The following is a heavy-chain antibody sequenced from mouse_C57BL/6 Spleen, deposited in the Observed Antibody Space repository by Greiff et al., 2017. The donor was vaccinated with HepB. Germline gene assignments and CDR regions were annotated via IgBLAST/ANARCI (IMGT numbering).Heavy chain of an antibody. J-gene: IGHJ1*03. V-gene: IGHV1-82*01. CDR1: GYAFSSSW. CDR2: IYPGDGDT. CDR3: ARDYGSSYPYWYFDV. Sequence: VQLQQSGPELVKPGASVKISCKASGYAFSSSWMNWVKQRPGKGLEWIGRIYPGDGDTNYNGKFKGKATLTADKSSSTAYMQLSSLTSEDSAVYFCARDYGSSYPYWYFDVWGTGTTVTVYS. D-gene: IGHD1-1*01.